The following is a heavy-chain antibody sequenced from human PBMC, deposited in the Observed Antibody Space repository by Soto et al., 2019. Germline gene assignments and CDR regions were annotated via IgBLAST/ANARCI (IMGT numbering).Heavy chain of an antibody. CDR1: GFTFTSSA. D-gene: IGHD1-26*01. J-gene: IGHJ5*02. CDR2: IVVGSGNT. CDR3: AADLFWCELPTFFDP. Sequence: QMQLVQSGPEVKKPGTSVKVSCKASGFTFTSSAVQWVRQARGQRLEWIGWIVVGSGNTNYAQKFQERVTITRDMSTSTANMELSSLRSEDTAVYYCAADLFWCELPTFFDPSGQGTLVTVSS. V-gene: IGHV1-58*01.